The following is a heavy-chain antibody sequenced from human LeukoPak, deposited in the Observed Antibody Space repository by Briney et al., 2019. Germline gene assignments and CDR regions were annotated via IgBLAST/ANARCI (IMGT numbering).Heavy chain of an antibody. J-gene: IGHJ3*01. CDR3: ATARLGSGLEGAFDL. V-gene: IGHV4-59*01. Sequence: PSETLSLTCTVSGGSISSYHWSWIRQPPGKGLEWIGYIYYSGSTNYNPSLKSRVTISVDTSKKHFSLKLSSATAADTAVYYCATARLGSGLEGAFDLWGQGTMVTVSS. D-gene: IGHD6-25*01. CDR2: IYYSGST. CDR1: GGSISSYH.